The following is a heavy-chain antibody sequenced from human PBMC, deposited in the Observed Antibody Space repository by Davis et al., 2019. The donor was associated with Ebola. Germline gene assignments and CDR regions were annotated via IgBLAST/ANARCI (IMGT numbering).Heavy chain of an antibody. CDR2: ISGSGSNT. CDR1: GFTFSSSA. V-gene: IGHV3-23*01. CDR3: ARGGDCSDGSCYGGYFDY. J-gene: IGHJ4*02. Sequence: GGSLRLSCTASGFTFSSSAMSWVRQAPGKGLEWVSGISGSGSNTYYADSVKGRFTISRDNAKNTLYLQMNSLRAEDTAVFYCARGGDCSDGSCYGGYFDYWGQGVLVTVSS. D-gene: IGHD2-15*01.